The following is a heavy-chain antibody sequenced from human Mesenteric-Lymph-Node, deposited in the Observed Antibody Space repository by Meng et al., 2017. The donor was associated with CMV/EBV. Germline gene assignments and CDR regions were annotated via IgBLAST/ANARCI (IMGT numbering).Heavy chain of an antibody. CDR3: ARVQGHYYVGAPFDY. CDR1: GGSFSGYY. Sequence: GSLRLSCAVYGGSFSGYYWSWIRQPPGKGLEWIGEINHSGSTNYNPSLKSRVTISVDTSKNQFSLQLTSVTAADTAVYYCARVQGHYYVGAPFDYWGQGMLVTVSS. V-gene: IGHV4-34*01. J-gene: IGHJ4*01. CDR2: INHSGST. D-gene: IGHD3-16*01.